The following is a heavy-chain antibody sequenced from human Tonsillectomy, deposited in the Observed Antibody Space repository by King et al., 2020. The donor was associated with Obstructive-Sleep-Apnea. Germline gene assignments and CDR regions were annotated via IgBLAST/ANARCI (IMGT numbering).Heavy chain of an antibody. V-gene: IGHV4-59*11. J-gene: IGHJ4*02. CDR2: VYYSGST. Sequence: QLQESGPGLVRPSETLSLTCTVSGASISSHYWSWIRQPPGKGLEWIGHVYYSGSTDYNPSLKRRVTISVDTSKNQFSLKLSSVTAADTAVYYCARWDNSGWYGDVIYWGQGTLVTVSS. CDR1: GASISSHY. D-gene: IGHD6-19*01. CDR3: ARWDNSGWYGDVIY.